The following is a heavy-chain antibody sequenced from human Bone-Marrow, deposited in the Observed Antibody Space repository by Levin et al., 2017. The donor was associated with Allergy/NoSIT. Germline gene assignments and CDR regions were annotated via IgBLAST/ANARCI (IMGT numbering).Heavy chain of an antibody. Sequence: SQTLSLTCTVSGDSLDSNTYYWGWIRQPPGKGLEWIGSVYYSGKTYYNPSLRSRVTLSVDTFKNQFSLRLSSVTASDTAVYYCARHGRKDVLRVVDNWFDPWGQGTLVTVSS. CDR1: GDSLDSNTYY. J-gene: IGHJ5*02. V-gene: IGHV4-39*01. CDR2: VYYSGKT. D-gene: IGHD3-16*02. CDR3: ARHGRKDVLRVVDNWFDP.